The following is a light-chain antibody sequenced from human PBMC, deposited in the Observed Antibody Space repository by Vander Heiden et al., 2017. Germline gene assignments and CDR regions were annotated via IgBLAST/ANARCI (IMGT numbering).Light chain of an antibody. Sequence: SYVLTQPPSVSLAPGKTHRITCGGDNNGRESVHWDQQKPGQAPVLVVYDDSDRPSGIPERFSGSNSGNTATLTISRVEAGDEADYYCQVWDTSTDHYVFGTGTKVTVL. V-gene: IGLV3-21*03. CDR1: NNGRES. CDR3: QVWDTSTDHYV. CDR2: DDS. J-gene: IGLJ1*01.